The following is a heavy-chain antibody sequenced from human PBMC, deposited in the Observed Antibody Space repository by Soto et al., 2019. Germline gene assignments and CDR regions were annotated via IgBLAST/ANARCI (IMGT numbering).Heavy chain of an antibody. J-gene: IGHJ6*02. Sequence: GGSLRLSCVVSGFTFDDYAMHRVRQAPGKGLEWVSGSSWNNGSIVYADSVKGRLTIYRDNAKNSLYLQMNSLRVEDTAFYYCSKYIARYRASSGTGGMEVWGQGTTGTV. CDR2: SSWNNGSI. CDR1: GFTFDDYA. CDR3: SKYIARYRASSGTGGMEV. D-gene: IGHD6-13*01. V-gene: IGHV3-9*01.